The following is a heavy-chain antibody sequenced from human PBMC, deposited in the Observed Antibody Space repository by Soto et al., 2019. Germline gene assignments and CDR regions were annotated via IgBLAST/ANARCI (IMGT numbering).Heavy chain of an antibody. J-gene: IGHJ4*02. CDR3: VRDQGVPVTT. Sequence: EVQVLESGGGLIQPGGSLRLSCAASGFTVSSNYMNWVRQAPGKGLEWISVVFTDGGTIYADSVKGRFTISRDISKNMLFLQMNSLRAEDTAVYYCVRDQGVPVTTWGQGPLVTVSS. CDR1: GFTVSSNY. CDR2: VFTDGGT. D-gene: IGHD6-19*01. V-gene: IGHV3-53*01.